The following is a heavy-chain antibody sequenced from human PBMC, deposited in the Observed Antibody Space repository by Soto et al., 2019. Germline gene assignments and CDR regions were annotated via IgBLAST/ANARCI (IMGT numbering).Heavy chain of an antibody. J-gene: IGHJ5*02. CDR1: GFTFSSYA. CDR3: ARDGAGNWFDP. D-gene: IGHD3-10*01. CDR2: ISYDGSNK. V-gene: IGHV3-30-3*01. Sequence: QVQLVESGGGVVQPGRSLRLSCAASGFTFSSYAMHWVRQAPGKGLEWVAVISYDGSNKYYPDSVKGRFTISRDNSKNTRYLQMNSLRAEDTAVYYCARDGAGNWFDPWGQGTLVTASS.